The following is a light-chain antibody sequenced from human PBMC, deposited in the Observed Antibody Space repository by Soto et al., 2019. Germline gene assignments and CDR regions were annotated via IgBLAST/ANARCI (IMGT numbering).Light chain of an antibody. J-gene: IGKJ1*01. CDR2: LGS. V-gene: IGKV2-28*01. CDR1: QSLLHSNGYNY. CDR3: MQALQTRTWT. Sequence: DIVMTQSPLSLPVTPGEPASISCRSSQSLLHSNGYNYLDWYLQKPGQSPQLLIYLGSNRASGVPDRFSGSGSGTDFTLKISRVEAEDVGVYYCMQALQTRTWTLGHGTKVDIK.